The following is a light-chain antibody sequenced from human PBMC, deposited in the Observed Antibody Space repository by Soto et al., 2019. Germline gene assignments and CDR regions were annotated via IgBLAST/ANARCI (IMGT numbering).Light chain of an antibody. J-gene: IGKJ2*01. CDR2: NAF. CDR3: QQYNKWPPFT. V-gene: IGKV3-15*01. Sequence: EIEMTQSPATLPASPGERATLSCRASQSVSTNLAWYQKKPGQAPRLLIYNAFTRATGIAARFSGSGSGTDFTLTISSLQSEDVAVYYCQQYNKWPPFTFGQGTMLEIK. CDR1: QSVSTN.